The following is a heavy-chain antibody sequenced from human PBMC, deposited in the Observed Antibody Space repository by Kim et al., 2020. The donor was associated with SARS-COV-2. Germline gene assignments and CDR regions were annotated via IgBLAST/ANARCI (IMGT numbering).Heavy chain of an antibody. Sequence: GGSLRLSCAASGFTFSDYSMNWVRQTPGKGLEWVSYISSSSNIKFADSVKGRFTISRDNAKNSLYLQMNSLRAEDTAVYYCAARLDYWGQGTLVTVSS. CDR2: ISSSSNI. V-gene: IGHV3-48*01. CDR3: AARLDY. CDR1: GFTFSDYS. J-gene: IGHJ4*02.